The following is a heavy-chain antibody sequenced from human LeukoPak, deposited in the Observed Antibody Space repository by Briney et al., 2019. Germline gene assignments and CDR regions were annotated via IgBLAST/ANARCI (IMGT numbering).Heavy chain of an antibody. CDR3: ARTTTVAPRGFDY. V-gene: IGHV3-23*01. CDR1: GFTFSAYA. J-gene: IGHJ4*02. D-gene: IGHD4-23*01. Sequence: AGGSLRLSCAVSGFTFSAYAMSWVRQAPGKGLEWVSTISGGGGSTYYADSVKGRFTISRDNAKNTLYLQMNSLRAEDTAVYYCARTTTVAPRGFDYWGQGTLVTVSS. CDR2: ISGGGGST.